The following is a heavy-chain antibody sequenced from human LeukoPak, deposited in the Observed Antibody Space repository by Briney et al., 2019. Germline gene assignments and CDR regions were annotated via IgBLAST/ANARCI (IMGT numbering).Heavy chain of an antibody. CDR1: GGSISNYY. CDR3: ARVPRSYYYYYYMDV. J-gene: IGHJ6*03. V-gene: IGHV4-4*07. Sequence: EPSETLSLTCSVSGGSISNYYWSWIRQPAGKGLEWIGRIYSSGSSDYNPSLKSRVTMSVDTSKNQFSLKMSSVTAADTAVYYCARVPRSYYYYYYMDVWGKGTTVTVSS. CDR2: IYSSGSS.